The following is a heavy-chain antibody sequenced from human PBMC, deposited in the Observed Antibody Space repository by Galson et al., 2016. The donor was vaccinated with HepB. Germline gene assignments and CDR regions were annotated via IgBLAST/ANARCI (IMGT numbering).Heavy chain of an antibody. V-gene: IGHV3-15*01. J-gene: IGHJ6*02. D-gene: IGHD3-9*01. CDR3: IHDWDYNYGMDV. CDR2: MKSKGGGGTT. CDR1: GFTFSLAW. Sequence: SLRLSCAGYGFTFSLAWMNWVRQAPGKGLEWVGRMKSKGGGGTTDFAAPVKGRFSITRDDSKNTLYLHMISLTAEDTAVYYCIHDWDYNYGMDVWGHGTTVTVSS.